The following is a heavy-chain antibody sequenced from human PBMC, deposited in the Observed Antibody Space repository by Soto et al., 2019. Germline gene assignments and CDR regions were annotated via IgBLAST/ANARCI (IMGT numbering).Heavy chain of an antibody. CDR1: GYTFTDYY. Sequence: ASVKVSCKASGYTFTDYYIHWVRQAPGQGLEWMGWINPNSGGTDFAQKFQSRVTMTRDTSISTAFMELSSLTSDDTAVYYCARWGGYDLWIGYYFDYWGQGSLVTVS. V-gene: IGHV1-2*02. CDR2: INPNSGGT. CDR3: ARWGGYDLWIGYYFDY. D-gene: IGHD3-3*01. J-gene: IGHJ4*02.